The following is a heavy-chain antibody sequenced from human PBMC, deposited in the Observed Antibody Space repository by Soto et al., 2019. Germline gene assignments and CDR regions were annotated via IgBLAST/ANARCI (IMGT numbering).Heavy chain of an antibody. D-gene: IGHD3-3*01. CDR2: IDAGGGAT. CDR1: GFTFSDHA. J-gene: IGHJ6*03. V-gene: IGHV3-23*01. CDR3: AKDGHRQDWYDHMDV. Sequence: EEQLLESGGDLVQPGGSLRLSCEASGFTFSDHAMTWVRQAPGKGLQWVSTIDAGGGATWDADSVRGRFTISRDNSKNTLSLQMNNLRAEDTAVYYCAKDGHRQDWYDHMDVWGKGTTVTVSS.